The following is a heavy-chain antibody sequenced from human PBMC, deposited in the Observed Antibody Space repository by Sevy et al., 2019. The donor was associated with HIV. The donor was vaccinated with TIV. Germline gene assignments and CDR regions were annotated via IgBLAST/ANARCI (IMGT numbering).Heavy chain of an antibody. CDR1: GFTFSSYW. V-gene: IGHV3-7*03. CDR3: ARESCSGGSCKPIAFDY. CDR2: IKQDGSEK. D-gene: IGHD2-15*01. J-gene: IGHJ4*02. Sequence: GGSLRLSCAASGFTFSSYWMSWVRQAPGKGLEWVANIKQDGSEKYYVDSVKGQFTISRDNAKNSLYLQMNSLRAEDTAVYYCARESCSGGSCKPIAFDYWGQGTLVTVSS.